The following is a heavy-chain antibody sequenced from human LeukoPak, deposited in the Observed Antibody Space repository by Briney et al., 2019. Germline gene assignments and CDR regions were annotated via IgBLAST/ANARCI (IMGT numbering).Heavy chain of an antibody. V-gene: IGHV4-59*12. J-gene: IGHJ4*02. D-gene: IGHD3-10*01. CDR2: IYYSGST. CDR1: GGSISSYY. CDR3: ARTDPMVRGGSFDY. Sequence: PSETLSLTCTVSGGSISSYYWSWIRQPPGKGLEWIWYIYYSGSTNYNPSLKSRVTISVDTSKNQFSLKMSSVTAADTAVYYCARTDPMVRGGSFDYWGQGTLVTVSS.